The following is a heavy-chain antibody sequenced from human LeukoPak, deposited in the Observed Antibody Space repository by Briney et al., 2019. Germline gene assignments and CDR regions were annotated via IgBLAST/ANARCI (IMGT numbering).Heavy chain of an antibody. CDR1: GFTFSYYG. Sequence: GRSLRLSCAASGFTFSYYGMHWVRQAPGKGLEWVAVILYDGSNKYYADSVKGRFTISRDNSKNTLYLQMNSLRPEETAVYYCAKDRHYGSGSPAAHWGQGTLVTVSS. CDR3: AKDRHYGSGSPAAH. CDR2: ILYDGSNK. J-gene: IGHJ4*02. D-gene: IGHD3-10*01. V-gene: IGHV3-30*18.